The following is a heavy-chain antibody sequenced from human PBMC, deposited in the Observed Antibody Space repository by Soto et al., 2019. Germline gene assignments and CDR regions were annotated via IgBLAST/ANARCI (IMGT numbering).Heavy chain of an antibody. Sequence: GGSLRLSCTASGFTFGDYAMSWFRQAPGKGLEWVGFIRSKAYGGTTEYAASVKGRFTISRDDSKSIAYLQMNSLKTEDTAVYYCTRGSRSMVRGVINDAFDIWGQGTMVTV. CDR1: GFTFGDYA. J-gene: IGHJ3*02. V-gene: IGHV3-49*03. D-gene: IGHD3-10*01. CDR3: TRGSRSMVRGVINDAFDI. CDR2: IRSKAYGGTT.